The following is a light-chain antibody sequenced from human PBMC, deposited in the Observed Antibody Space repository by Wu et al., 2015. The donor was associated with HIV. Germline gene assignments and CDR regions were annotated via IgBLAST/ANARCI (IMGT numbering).Light chain of an antibody. CDR1: PILSGL. CDR2: QSS. CDR3: QRYGTSPVS. J-gene: IGKJ2*03. V-gene: IGKV1-5*03. Sequence: ASVETKSPSLVGPVPILSGLLAWYQTKTGKSPKLLIYQSSSLENGIPSRFSGSGSELTFSLTINNVQSDDFATYYCQRYGTSPVSFGQGTKLEIK.